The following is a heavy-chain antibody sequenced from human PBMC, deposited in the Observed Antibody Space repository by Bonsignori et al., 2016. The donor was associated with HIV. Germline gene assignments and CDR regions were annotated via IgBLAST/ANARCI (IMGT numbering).Heavy chain of an antibody. Sequence: SETLSLTCTVSGGSISYYYWSWIRQPAGKGLEWIGRIYTSGTTNYNPSLKSRVTMSLDTSKNQFSLKLSSVTAADTAVYYCAREGMAVAGDEYFQHWGQGTLVTVSS. D-gene: IGHD6-19*01. CDR3: AREGMAVAGDEYFQH. CDR2: IYTSGTT. J-gene: IGHJ1*01. CDR1: GGSISYYY. V-gene: IGHV4-4*07.